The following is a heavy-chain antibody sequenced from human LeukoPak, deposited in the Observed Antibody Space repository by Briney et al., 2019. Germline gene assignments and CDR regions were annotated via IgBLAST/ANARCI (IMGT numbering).Heavy chain of an antibody. D-gene: IGHD3-3*01. V-gene: IGHV3-21*01. CDR2: ISSSSSYI. Sequence: GGSLRLSCAASGFTFSSYSMNCVRQAPGKGLEWVSSISSSSSYIYYADSVKGRFTISRDNAKNSLYLQMNSLRAEDTAVYYCARGDFWSGYSSWGQGTLVTVSS. J-gene: IGHJ5*02. CDR1: GFTFSSYS. CDR3: ARGDFWSGYSS.